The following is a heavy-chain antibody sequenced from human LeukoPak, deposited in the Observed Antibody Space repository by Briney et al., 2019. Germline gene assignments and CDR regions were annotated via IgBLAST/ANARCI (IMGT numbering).Heavy chain of an antibody. CDR1: GGSISSGDYY. J-gene: IGHJ6*03. D-gene: IGHD2-2*01. CDR2: IYYSGST. Sequence: PSQTLSLTCTVSGGSISSGDYYWSWIRQPPGKGLEWIGYIYYSGSTYYNPSLKSRVTISVDTSKNQFSLKLSSVTAADTAVYYCARDMYCSSTSCSNYYYYYMDVWGKGTTVTVSS. V-gene: IGHV4-30-4*01. CDR3: ARDMYCSSTSCSNYYYYYMDV.